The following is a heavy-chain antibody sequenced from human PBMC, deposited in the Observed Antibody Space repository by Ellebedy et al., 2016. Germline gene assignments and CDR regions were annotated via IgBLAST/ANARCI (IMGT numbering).Heavy chain of an antibody. CDR1: GYTFATYA. CDR3: ATEKEAFDI. Sequence: ASVKVSCKASGYTFATYAIAWVRQGPGQGLEWMGWISNYNGNTNYAQKVRGRATMTTDTSTNTAYMELRSLRSDDTAVYYCATEKEAFDIWGQGTLVTVSS. V-gene: IGHV1-18*01. CDR2: ISNYNGNT. J-gene: IGHJ3*02.